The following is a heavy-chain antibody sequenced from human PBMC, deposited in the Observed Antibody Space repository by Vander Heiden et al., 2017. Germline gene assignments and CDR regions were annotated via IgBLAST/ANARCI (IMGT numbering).Heavy chain of an antibody. V-gene: IGHV4-31*03. D-gene: IGHD3-22*01. CDR1: GGSISRGGYY. J-gene: IGHJ3*02. Sequence: QLQLQESGPGLVRPSQTLSLTFTVSGGSISRGGYYWTWIRQHPGKGLEWIGFIYYNGSTYYNPSLKSRLTISVDTSKNQFSLKLSSVTAADTAVYFCARDTCDFSGYYCADAFDIWGQGTMVTVSS. CDR3: ARDTCDFSGYYCADAFDI. CDR2: IYYNGST.